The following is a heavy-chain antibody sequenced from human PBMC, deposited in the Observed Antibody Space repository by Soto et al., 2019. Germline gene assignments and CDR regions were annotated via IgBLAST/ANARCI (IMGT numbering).Heavy chain of an antibody. V-gene: IGHV3-23*01. CDR2: TSGGGGTT. D-gene: IGHD2-2*01. CDR3: AKRYHTTTSCFDY. J-gene: IGHJ4*02. CDR1: GFTFNSYA. Sequence: EVQLLESGGGLVQPGGSLRLSCAASGFTFNSYAMSWVRQAPGQGLEWVSITSGGGGTTYYADSVKGRFAISRDNSKNTLYLEMNSLRAEDTAVYFCAKRYHTTTSCFDYWGQGTLVTVSS.